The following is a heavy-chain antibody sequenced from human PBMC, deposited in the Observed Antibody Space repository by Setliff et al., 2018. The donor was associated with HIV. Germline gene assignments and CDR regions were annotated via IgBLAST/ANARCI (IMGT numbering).Heavy chain of an antibody. D-gene: IGHD4-17*01. CDR3: ARVRRGSSWTLTTLRTFDY. CDR2: MNPNSGNT. V-gene: IGHV1-8*02. Sequence: ASVKVSCKASGYTFSSYDINWVRQATGQGLEWMGWMNPNSGNTGYAQKFQGRVTMTRNTSISTAYMELSSLRSEDTAVYYCARVRRGSSWTLTTLRTFDYWGQGTLVTGSS. J-gene: IGHJ4*02. CDR1: GYTFSSYD.